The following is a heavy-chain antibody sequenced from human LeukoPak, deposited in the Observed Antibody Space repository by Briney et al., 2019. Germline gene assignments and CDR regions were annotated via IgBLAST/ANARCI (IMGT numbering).Heavy chain of an antibody. Sequence: GGSLRLSCAASGFTFSSYEMNWVRQAPRKGLEWVSYISSSGDIIYYADSVQGRLTFSRDNAKNSLYLQMNSLRAEDTAVYYCARVGRDSQHLDYWGPGTLVTVSP. V-gene: IGHV3-48*03. CDR1: GFTFSSYE. CDR3: ARVGRDSQHLDY. CDR2: ISSSGDII. D-gene: IGHD2-15*01. J-gene: IGHJ4*02.